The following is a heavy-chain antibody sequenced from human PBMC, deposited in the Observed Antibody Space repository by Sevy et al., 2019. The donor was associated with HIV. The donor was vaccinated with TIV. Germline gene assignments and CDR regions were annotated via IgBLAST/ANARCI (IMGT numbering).Heavy chain of an antibody. CDR2: ISHSGDST. Sequence: GGSLRLSFTSSGFTFSSYAMNWVRQAPGKGLEWVSTISHSGDSTYYADSVKGRFTISRDNSENTLYLQMNSLRAEDTALYYCAGRKVGDFWSGSIRGPWAGGPLFDYWGQGTLVTVSS. D-gene: IGHD3-3*01. J-gene: IGHJ4*02. CDR3: AGRKVGDFWSGSIRGPWAGGPLFDY. V-gene: IGHV3-23*01. CDR1: GFTFSSYA.